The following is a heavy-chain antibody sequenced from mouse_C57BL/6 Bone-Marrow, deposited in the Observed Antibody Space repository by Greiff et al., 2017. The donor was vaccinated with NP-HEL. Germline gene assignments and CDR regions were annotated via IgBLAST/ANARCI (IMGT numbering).Heavy chain of an antibody. V-gene: IGHV1-82*01. CDR1: GYAFSSSW. CDR3: ARELRLGYFDY. CDR2: IYPGDGDT. D-gene: IGHD3-2*02. Sequence: VKLQQSGPELVKPGASVKISCKASGYAFSSSWMNWVKQRPGKGLEWIGRIYPGDGDTNYNGKFKGKATLTADKSSSTAYMQLSSLTSEDSAVYFCARELRLGYFDYWGQGTTLTVSS. J-gene: IGHJ2*01.